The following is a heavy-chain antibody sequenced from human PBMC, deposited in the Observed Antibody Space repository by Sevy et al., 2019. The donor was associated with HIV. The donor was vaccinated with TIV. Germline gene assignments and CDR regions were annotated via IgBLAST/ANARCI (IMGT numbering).Heavy chain of an antibody. CDR3: ARAREGEAYCGGDCSIDY. CDR2: IIPIFGTA. CDR1: GGTFSSYA. D-gene: IGHD2-21*02. J-gene: IGHJ4*02. V-gene: IGHV1-69*13. Sequence: ASVKVSCKASGGTFSSYAISWVRQAPGQGLEWMGGIIPIFGTANYAQKFQGRVTITADESTSTAYMELGSLRSEDTAVYYCARAREGEAYCGGDCSIDYWGQGTLVTVSS.